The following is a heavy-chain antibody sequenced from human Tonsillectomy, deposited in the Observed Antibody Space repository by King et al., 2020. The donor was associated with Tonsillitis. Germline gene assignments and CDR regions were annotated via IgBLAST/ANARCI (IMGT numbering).Heavy chain of an antibody. CDR2: IYTSGST. CDR1: GGSISSYY. CDR3: ARAGYCSGGSCSLRSSYYGMDV. D-gene: IGHD2-15*01. Sequence: VQLQESGPGLVKPSETLSLTCTVSGGSISSYYWSWIRQPAGKGLEWIGRIYTSGSTNYNPSLKSRVTMSVDTSKNQFSLKLSSVTAADTAVYYCARAGYCSGGSCSLRSSYYGMDVWGQGTTVTVSS. V-gene: IGHV4-4*07. J-gene: IGHJ6*02.